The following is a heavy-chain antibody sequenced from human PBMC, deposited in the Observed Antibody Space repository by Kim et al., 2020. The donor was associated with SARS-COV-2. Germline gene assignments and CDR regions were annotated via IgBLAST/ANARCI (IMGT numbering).Heavy chain of an antibody. V-gene: IGHV3-30*03. D-gene: IGHD3-3*01. CDR3: ATSHYDFWSPACY. CDR1: GFTFSSYG. CDR2: ISYDGSNK. Sequence: GGSLRLSCAASGFTFSSYGMHWVRQAPGKGLEWVAVISYDGSNKYYADSVKGRFTISRDNSKNTLFLQMNSLRAEDTAVYYCATSHYDFWSPACYWGQGT. J-gene: IGHJ4*02.